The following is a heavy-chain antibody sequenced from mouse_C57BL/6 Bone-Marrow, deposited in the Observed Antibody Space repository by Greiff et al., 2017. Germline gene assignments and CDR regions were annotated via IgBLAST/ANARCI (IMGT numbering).Heavy chain of an antibody. J-gene: IGHJ3*01. CDR2: IDPETGGT. CDR1: GYTFTDYE. Sequence: VQLQQSGAELVRPGASVTLSCKASGYTFTDYEMHWVKQTPVHGLEWIGAIDPETGGTAYNQKFKGKAILTAYKSSSTAYMELRSLTSEDSAVYYCTRRGAYGNFSWFAYWGQGTLVTVSA. D-gene: IGHD2-1*01. CDR3: TRRGAYGNFSWFAY. V-gene: IGHV1-15*01.